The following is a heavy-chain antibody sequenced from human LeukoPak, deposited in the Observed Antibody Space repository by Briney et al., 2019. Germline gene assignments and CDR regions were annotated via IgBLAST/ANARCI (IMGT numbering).Heavy chain of an antibody. Sequence: ASVKVSCKASGGTFSNYAISWVRQAPGQGLEWMGGITPMFGTAKYAQKFQGRVTITADESTSTAYMELSSLRSEDTAVYYCARDQATVTTGFYYYYYYGMDVWGQGTTVTVSS. V-gene: IGHV1-69*13. CDR3: ARDQATVTTGFYYYYYYGMDV. CDR1: GGTFSNYA. J-gene: IGHJ6*02. CDR2: ITPMFGTA. D-gene: IGHD4-17*01.